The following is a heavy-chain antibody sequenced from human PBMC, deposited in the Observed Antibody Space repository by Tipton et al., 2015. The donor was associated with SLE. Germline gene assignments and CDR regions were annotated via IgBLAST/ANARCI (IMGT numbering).Heavy chain of an antibody. D-gene: IGHD3-22*01. CDR2: INHSGST. V-gene: IGHV4-34*01. CDR1: GGSFSGYY. Sequence: TLSLTCAVYGGSFSGYYWSWIRQPPGKGLEWIGEINHSGSTNYNPSLKSRVTMSLDTSKNQFSLKLRSVTAADTAVYYCARVKIAVFDAFDIWGQGTMVTVSS. J-gene: IGHJ3*02. CDR3: ARVKIAVFDAFDI.